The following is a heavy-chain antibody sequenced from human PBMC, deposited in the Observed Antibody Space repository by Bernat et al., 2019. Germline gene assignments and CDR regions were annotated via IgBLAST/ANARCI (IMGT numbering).Heavy chain of an antibody. V-gene: IGHV3-23*04. CDR3: AKDLDCTGGVCPAGDDAFDI. D-gene: IGHD2-8*02. J-gene: IGHJ3*02. Sequence: VQLVESGGGVVQPGRSLRLSCAASGFTFSSYAMSWVRQAPGKGLEWVSAISGSGGSTYYADSVKGRFTISRDNSKNTLYLQMNSLRAEDTAVYYCAKDLDCTGGVCPAGDDAFDIWGQGTMVTVSS. CDR2: ISGSGGST. CDR1: GFTFSSYA.